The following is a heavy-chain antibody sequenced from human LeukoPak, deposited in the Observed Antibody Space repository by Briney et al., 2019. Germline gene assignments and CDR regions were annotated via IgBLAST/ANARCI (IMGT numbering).Heavy chain of an antibody. V-gene: IGHV4-59*08. CDR3: ARRTVSHDTSSVGNWLDP. CDR2: IPYSGGT. Sequence: SETLSLTCTVSGVSISSYYWNWIRQSPGKGLEWIGHIPYSGGTNYNPSLKSRVTISEDTSKNQFSLRLSSVTTADTAVYYCARRTVSHDTSSVGNWLDPWSQGTLVTVSS. D-gene: IGHD6-6*01. CDR1: GVSISSYY. J-gene: IGHJ5*02.